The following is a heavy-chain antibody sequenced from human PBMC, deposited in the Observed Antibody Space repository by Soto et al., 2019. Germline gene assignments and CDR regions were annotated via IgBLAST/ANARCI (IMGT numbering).Heavy chain of an antibody. J-gene: IGHJ4*02. CDR2: INHNTNT. D-gene: IGHD3-22*01. Sequence: SETLSLTCAVYGGSFSDTYWNWFRQPPGKGMEWIGEINHNTNTIYNPSLTSRVTISVDTSKNHFSLKLTSVTAEDTAVYYCARPHGTTYYGRYFENWGQGTLVTVSS. CDR1: GGSFSDTY. V-gene: IGHV4-34*01. CDR3: ARPHGTTYYGRYFEN.